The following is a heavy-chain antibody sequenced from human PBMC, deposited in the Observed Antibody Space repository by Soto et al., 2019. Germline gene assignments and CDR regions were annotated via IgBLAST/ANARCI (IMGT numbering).Heavy chain of an antibody. CDR2: IYYSGST. J-gene: IGHJ6*02. V-gene: IGHV4-30-4*01. Sequence: QVQLQESGPGLVKPSQTLSLTCTVSGGSISSGDYYWSWIRQPPGKGLEWIGYIYYSGSTYYNPSLKSRVTISVDTSKNQCSLKLSSVTAADTAVYYCARDKRLLEWLQGDNYHYGMDVWGQGTTVTVSS. CDR3: ARDKRLLEWLQGDNYHYGMDV. CDR1: GGSISSGDYY. D-gene: IGHD3-3*01.